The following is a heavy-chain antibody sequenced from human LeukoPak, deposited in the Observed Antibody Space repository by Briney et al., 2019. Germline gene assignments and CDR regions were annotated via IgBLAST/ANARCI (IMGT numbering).Heavy chain of an antibody. CDR2: ISDDGRNN. CDR1: GFTFSSYA. J-gene: IGHJ4*02. Sequence: PGASLTLSCTASGFTFSSYAMHWGRQAQDKGLGWVEVISDDGRNNYSAHSVEGPFTISRANSNTTLYLPMNSLTPADMAVYYCAIARSVGAPTGFDYWGQGTLVTVSS. V-gene: IGHV3-30*04. CDR3: AIARSVGAPTGFDY. D-gene: IGHD1-26*01.